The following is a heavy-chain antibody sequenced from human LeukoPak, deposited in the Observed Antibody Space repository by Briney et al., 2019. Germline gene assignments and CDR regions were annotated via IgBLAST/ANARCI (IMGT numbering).Heavy chain of an antibody. Sequence: GGSLRLSCAASGFTFSSYSMNWVRQAPGKGLEWVSSISISNRYIYYADSVKGRFTISRDNAKSSLYLQMNSLRAEDTAIYYCARDLSGVTGYTYGRGIDYWGQGTLVTVSS. V-gene: IGHV3-21*06. CDR3: ARDLSGVTGYTYGRGIDY. D-gene: IGHD5-18*01. J-gene: IGHJ4*02. CDR1: GFTFSSYS. CDR2: ISISNRYI.